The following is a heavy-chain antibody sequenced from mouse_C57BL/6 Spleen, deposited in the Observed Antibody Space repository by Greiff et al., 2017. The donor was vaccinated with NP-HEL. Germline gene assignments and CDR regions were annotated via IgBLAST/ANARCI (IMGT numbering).Heavy chain of an antibody. V-gene: IGHV1-80*01. Sequence: QVQLQQSGAELVKPGASVKISCKASGYAFSSYWMNWVKQRPGKGLEWIGQIYPGDGDTNYNGKFKGKATLTADKSSSTAYMQLSSLTSEDSVVYFCAREGLTGTLWYFDVWGTGTTVTVSS. CDR3: AREGLTGTLWYFDV. CDR2: IYPGDGDT. J-gene: IGHJ1*03. D-gene: IGHD4-1*01. CDR1: GYAFSSYW.